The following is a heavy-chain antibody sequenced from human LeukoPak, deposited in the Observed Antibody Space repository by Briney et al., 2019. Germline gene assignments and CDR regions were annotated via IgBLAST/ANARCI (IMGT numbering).Heavy chain of an antibody. J-gene: IGHJ2*01. V-gene: IGHV3-9*03. D-gene: IGHD1-26*01. Sequence: PGMSLRLSCAASGFTFDDYAMHWVRQAPGKGLEWVSGISWNSGSIGYADSVKGRFTISRDNAKNSLYLQMNSLRAEDMALYYCAKESGSYWYFDLWGRGTLVTVSS. CDR1: GFTFDDYA. CDR2: ISWNSGSI. CDR3: AKESGSYWYFDL.